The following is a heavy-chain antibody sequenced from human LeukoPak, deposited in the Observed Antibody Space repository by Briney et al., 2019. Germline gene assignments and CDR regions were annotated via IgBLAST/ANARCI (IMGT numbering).Heavy chain of an antibody. Sequence: ASVKVSCKVSGYTLTELSMHWVRQAPGKGLEWMGGFDPEDGETIYAQKFQGRVTMTEDTSTDTAYMELSSLRSEDTAVYYCARDSRWLDYYYYYYMDVWGKGTTVTVSS. J-gene: IGHJ6*03. V-gene: IGHV1-24*01. CDR3: ARDSRWLDYYYYYYMDV. CDR2: FDPEDGET. D-gene: IGHD6-19*01. CDR1: GYTLTELS.